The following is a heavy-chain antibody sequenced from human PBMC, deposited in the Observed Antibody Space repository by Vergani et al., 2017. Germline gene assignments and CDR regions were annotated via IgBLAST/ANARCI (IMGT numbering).Heavy chain of an antibody. CDR2: IDSDGSST. D-gene: IGHD4-17*01. CDR3: AKDTLTVTTSAHY. Sequence: EVQLVESGGGLVQPGGSLRLSCAASGFTFSSYWMHWVRQAPGKGLVWVSRIDSDGSSTNYADSVKGRFTISRDNAKNTLYLQMNSLRAEDTAVYYCAKDTLTVTTSAHYWGQGTLVTVSS. J-gene: IGHJ4*02. CDR1: GFTFSSYW. V-gene: IGHV3-74*01.